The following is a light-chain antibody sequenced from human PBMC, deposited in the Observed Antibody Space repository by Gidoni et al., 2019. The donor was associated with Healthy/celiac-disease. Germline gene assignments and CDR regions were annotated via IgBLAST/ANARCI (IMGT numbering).Light chain of an antibody. CDR2: QDS. Sequence: SYELTQPPSVSVSPGQTASITCSGDKLGDKYACWYQQKPGQSPVRVIYQDSKRPSGIPARFSGSNSGNTATLTISGTQAMDEADYYCQAWDSSTEVVFGGGTKLTVL. J-gene: IGLJ2*01. CDR1: KLGDKY. CDR3: QAWDSSTEVV. V-gene: IGLV3-1*01.